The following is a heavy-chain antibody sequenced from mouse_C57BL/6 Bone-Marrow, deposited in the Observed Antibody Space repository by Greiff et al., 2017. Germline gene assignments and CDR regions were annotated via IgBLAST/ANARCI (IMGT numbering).Heavy chain of an antibody. J-gene: IGHJ3*01. CDR1: GYTFTSYW. V-gene: IGHV1-50*01. CDR3: ARSNWDPWFAY. D-gene: IGHD4-1*02. CDR2: IDPSDSYT. Sequence: QVQLQQPGAELVKPGASVKLSCKASGYTFTSYWMQWVKQRPGQGLEWIGEIDPSDSYTNYNQKFKGKATLTVDTSSSTAYMQLSSLTSEDSAVXYCARSNWDPWFAYWGQGTLVTVSA.